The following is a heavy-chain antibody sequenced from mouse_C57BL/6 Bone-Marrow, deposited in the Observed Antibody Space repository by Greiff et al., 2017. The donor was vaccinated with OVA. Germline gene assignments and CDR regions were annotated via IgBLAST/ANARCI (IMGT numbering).Heavy chain of an antibody. CDR1: GFSLTSYG. CDR2: IWGVGST. V-gene: IGHV2-6*01. CDR3: ANLYDYDGGAWFAY. J-gene: IGHJ3*01. Sequence: VNVVESGPGLVAPSQSLSITCTVSGFSLTSYGVDWVRQSPGKGLEWLGVIWGVGSTNYNSALKSRLSISKDNSKSQVFLKMNSLQTDDTAMYYCANLYDYDGGAWFAYWGQGTLVTVSA. D-gene: IGHD2-4*01.